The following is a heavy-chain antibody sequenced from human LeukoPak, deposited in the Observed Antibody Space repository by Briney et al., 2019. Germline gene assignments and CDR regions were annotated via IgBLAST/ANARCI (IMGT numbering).Heavy chain of an antibody. V-gene: IGHV3-21*01. CDR2: ISSSSSNI. Sequence: GGSLRLSCAASGFTFSSYSMNWVRQAPGKGLEWVSSISSSSSNIYYADSLKGRFTISIDFAKNSLYLQMNSLRAEDTAVYYCARDTGSGSWGSYYYYYMDVWGKGTTVTISS. CDR3: ARDTGSGSWGSYYYYYMDV. D-gene: IGHD3-10*01. J-gene: IGHJ6*03. CDR1: GFTFSSYS.